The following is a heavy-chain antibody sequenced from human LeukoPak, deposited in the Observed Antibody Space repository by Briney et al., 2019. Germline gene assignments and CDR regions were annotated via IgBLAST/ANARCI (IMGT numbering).Heavy chain of an antibody. CDR3: ARALDSSSSRYQAFEE. D-gene: IGHD2-2*01. CDR1: GFTFSNYS. CDR2: IEQDESEK. Sequence: GGSLRLSCSASGFTFSNYSMSWVRQAPGKGLEWVANIEQDESEKYYVDSVKGRFTISRDNAKGSLYLQMNSLRAEDTAVYYCARALDSSSSRYQAFEEWGQGTLVTVSS. J-gene: IGHJ4*02. V-gene: IGHV3-7*01.